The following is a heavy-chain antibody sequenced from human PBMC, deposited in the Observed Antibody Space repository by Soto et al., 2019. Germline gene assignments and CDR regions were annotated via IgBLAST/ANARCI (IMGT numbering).Heavy chain of an antibody. CDR3: ARGEYCTNGVCYDYYYYGMDV. Sequence: HPGGSLRLSCAASGFTFDDYAMHWVRQAPGKGLEWVSGISWNSGSIGYADSVKGRFTISRDNAKNTLYLQMNSLRAEDTAVYYCARGEYCTNGVCYDYYYYGMDVWGQGTTVTVS. V-gene: IGHV3-9*01. CDR1: GFTFDDYA. D-gene: IGHD2-8*01. J-gene: IGHJ6*02. CDR2: ISWNSGSI.